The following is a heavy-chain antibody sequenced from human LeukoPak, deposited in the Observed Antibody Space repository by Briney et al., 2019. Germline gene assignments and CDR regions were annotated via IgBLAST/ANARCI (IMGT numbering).Heavy chain of an antibody. D-gene: IGHD4-17*01. Sequence: PSQTLSLTCAVSGGSISSGGYSWSWIRQPPGKGLEWIGYIYHSGSTYYNPSLKSRVTISVDRSKNQFSLKLSSVTAADTAVYYCARRSTVTCFDYWGQGTLVTVSS. CDR2: IYHSGST. J-gene: IGHJ4*02. CDR3: ARRSTVTCFDY. V-gene: IGHV4-30-2*01. CDR1: GGSISSGGYS.